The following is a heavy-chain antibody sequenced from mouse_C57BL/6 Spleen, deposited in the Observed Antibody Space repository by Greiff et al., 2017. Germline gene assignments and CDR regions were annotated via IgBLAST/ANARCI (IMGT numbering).Heavy chain of an antibody. Sequence: QVQLQQPGAELVRPGSSVKLSCKASGYTFTSYWMDWVKQRPGQGLEWIGNIYPSDSATHYNQKFKDKATLTVDKYSSTAYMQLSSLTSYDSAVWYYARGDYDVGAWFAYWGQGTLVTVSA. V-gene: IGHV1-61*01. CDR1: GYTFTSYW. J-gene: IGHJ3*01. D-gene: IGHD2-4*01. CDR2: IYPSDSAT. CDR3: ARGDYDVGAWFAY.